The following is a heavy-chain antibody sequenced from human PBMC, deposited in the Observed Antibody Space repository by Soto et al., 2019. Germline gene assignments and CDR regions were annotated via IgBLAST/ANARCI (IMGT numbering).Heavy chain of an antibody. CDR3: EVSVRYCLGSSGSTDAFNV. CDR2: ISYDGSNT. J-gene: IGHJ3*01. V-gene: IGHV3-30*03. CDR1: GFSFSDSG. Sequence: QVHLVESGGGVVQPGMSLRLSCVASGFSFSDSGMHWVRQAPGKGLEWVAAISYDGSNTYYADSVNDRFTISRDNSKQTLYNKMNSLRADDKGVYSREVSVRYCLGSSGSTDAFNVWGQGTVVSVCS. D-gene: IGHD2-15*01.